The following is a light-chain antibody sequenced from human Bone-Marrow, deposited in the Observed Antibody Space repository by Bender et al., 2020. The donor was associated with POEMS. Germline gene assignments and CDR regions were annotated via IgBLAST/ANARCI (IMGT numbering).Light chain of an antibody. V-gene: IGLV1-40*01. CDR2: GNH. J-gene: IGLJ2*01. Sequence: QSVLTQPPSVSGAPGQWVTISCTGSSSNMVGYDVNWYQRLPGTAPKLLIYGNHIRSSGVPDRFSGSKSGTSASLAITGLQADDEADYYCSSYTGSSILLFGGGTKVTVL. CDR1: SSNMVGYD. CDR3: SSYTGSSILL.